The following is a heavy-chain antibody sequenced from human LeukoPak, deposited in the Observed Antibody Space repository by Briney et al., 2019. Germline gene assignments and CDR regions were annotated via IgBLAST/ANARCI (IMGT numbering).Heavy chain of an antibody. Sequence: PGGSLRLSCAASGFTFDDYAMHWVRQAPGKGLEWVSGISWNSGSIGYADSVKGRFTISRDNAKNSLYLQMNSLRAEDTALYYCAKGYDSSGDYFDYWGQGTLVTVSS. CDR2: ISWNSGSI. J-gene: IGHJ4*02. CDR3: AKGYDSSGDYFDY. D-gene: IGHD3-22*01. CDR1: GFTFDDYA. V-gene: IGHV3-9*01.